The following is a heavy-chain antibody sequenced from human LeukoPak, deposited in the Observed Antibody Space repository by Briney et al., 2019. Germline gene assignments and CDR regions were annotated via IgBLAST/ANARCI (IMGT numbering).Heavy chain of an antibody. CDR3: ATSVEYSSSKGGDAFDV. V-gene: IGHV4-38-2*02. CDR2: IYHSGST. J-gene: IGHJ3*01. Sequence: PSETLSLTCTVSGYSISSGYYWGWIRQPPGKGLEWIGSIYHSGSTYYNPSLKSRVTISVDTSKNQFSLKLSSVTAADTAVYYCATSVEYSSSKGGDAFDVWGQGTMVTVSS. CDR1: GYSISSGYY. D-gene: IGHD6-6*01.